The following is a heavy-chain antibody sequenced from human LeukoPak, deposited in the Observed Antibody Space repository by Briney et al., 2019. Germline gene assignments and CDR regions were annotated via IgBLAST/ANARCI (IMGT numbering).Heavy chain of an antibody. CDR1: GYTFGTYA. Sequence: ASVKVSCKASGYTFGTYAISWVRQAPGQGLEWMGWVSAYNGQISYAQKFQGRVTMTTDTSTSTGYMDLKSLRSDDTAVYYCAKDLMIVVVIYAFDIWGQGTMVTVSS. CDR3: AKDLMIVVVIYAFDI. V-gene: IGHV1-18*04. CDR2: VSAYNGQI. D-gene: IGHD3-22*01. J-gene: IGHJ3*02.